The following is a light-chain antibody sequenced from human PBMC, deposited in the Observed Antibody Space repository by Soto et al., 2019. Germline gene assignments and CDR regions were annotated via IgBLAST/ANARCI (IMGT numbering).Light chain of an antibody. V-gene: IGKV3-15*01. CDR1: QSVTSY. CDR3: QQYSSWPRT. Sequence: EIVMTQSPATVSVSPGERATLPCRASQSVTSYLGWYQQKPDQAPRLLLYGASTRVTGIPARFSGSGSGTEFTLTISSLQSEDFAVYYCQQYSSWPRTFGQGTKVEIK. J-gene: IGKJ1*01. CDR2: GAS.